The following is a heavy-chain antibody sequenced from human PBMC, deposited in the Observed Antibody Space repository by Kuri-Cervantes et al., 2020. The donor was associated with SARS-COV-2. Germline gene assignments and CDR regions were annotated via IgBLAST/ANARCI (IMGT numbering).Heavy chain of an antibody. D-gene: IGHD3-3*01. Sequence: LRLSCTVSGGSISSGDYYWSWIRQHPGKGLEWIGNIYYSGTTYYSPSLKSRVTISVDTSKNQFSLKVSSVTAADTAVYYCARTQSGTLFGVVATFDSWGQGILVTVSS. CDR3: ARTQSGTLFGVVATFDS. V-gene: IGHV4-31*03. J-gene: IGHJ4*02. CDR2: IYYSGTT. CDR1: GGSISSGDYY.